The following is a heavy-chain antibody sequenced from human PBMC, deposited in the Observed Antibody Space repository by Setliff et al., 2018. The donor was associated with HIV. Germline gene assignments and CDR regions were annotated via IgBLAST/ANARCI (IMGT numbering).Heavy chain of an antibody. V-gene: IGHV1-69*13. CDR3: ARRHFYDSSGQVWAFDI. Sequence: AASVKVSCKASGGTFSTSAISWMRQAPGQGLEWMGGIIPFFGSANYAQKFQGRLTITADAPSSTAYMDLSSLTSEDTAVYYCARRHFYDSSGQVWAFDIWGQGTMVTVSS. D-gene: IGHD3-22*01. CDR2: IIPFFGSA. J-gene: IGHJ3*02. CDR1: GGTFSTSA.